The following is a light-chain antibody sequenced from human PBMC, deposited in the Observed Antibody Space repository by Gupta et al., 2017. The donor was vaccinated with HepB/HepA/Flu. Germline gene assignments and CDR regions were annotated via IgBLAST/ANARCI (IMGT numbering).Light chain of an antibody. CDR2: WAS. CDR3: QQEDSSPFT. J-gene: IGKJ4*01. V-gene: IGKV4-1*01. Sequence: DTVMTQSPEYLALSLGERATITCKSSQSDCYRPNNMSYLAWYQQKPGQPPKLLIYWASTRESGVPDRFSGRGSGTDFTLIISILHAEDVAVYYCQQEDSSPFTFGGGTKVEIK. CDR1: QSDCYRPNNMSY.